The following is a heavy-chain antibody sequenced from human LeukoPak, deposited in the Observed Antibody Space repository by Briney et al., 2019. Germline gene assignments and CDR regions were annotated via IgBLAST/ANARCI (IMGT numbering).Heavy chain of an antibody. CDR2: IYYSGST. CDR3: AKHSRSGYSAYENAFDI. V-gene: IGHV4-39*01. Sequence: SETLSLTCTVSGGXISSSSYYWDWIRQPPGRGLEWIGSIYYSGSTYYNPSLKSRVTISVDTSKNQFSLKLNSVTAADTAVYYCAKHSRSGYSAYENAFDIWGQGTMVTVSS. CDR1: GGXISSSSYY. D-gene: IGHD5-12*01. J-gene: IGHJ3*02.